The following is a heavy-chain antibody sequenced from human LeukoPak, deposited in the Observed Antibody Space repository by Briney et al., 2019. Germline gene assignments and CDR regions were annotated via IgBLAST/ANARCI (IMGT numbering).Heavy chain of an antibody. V-gene: IGHV3-23*01. CDR3: AKTKGDYEYWSGYYKYYFDY. CDR2: ISGSGGST. D-gene: IGHD3-3*01. J-gene: IGHJ4*02. Sequence: GGPLRLSCAASGFTFSSYAMSWVRQAPGKGLEWVSAISGSGGSTYYADSVTGRFTISRDNSENTLYLQMNSLRAEDTASYYCAKTKGDYEYWSGYYKYYFDYWGQGTLVTVST. CDR1: GFTFSSYA.